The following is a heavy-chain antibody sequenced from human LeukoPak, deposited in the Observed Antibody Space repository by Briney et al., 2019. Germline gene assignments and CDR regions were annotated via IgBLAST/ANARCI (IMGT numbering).Heavy chain of an antibody. D-gene: IGHD3-22*01. Sequence: SETLSLTCAVYGGSFSGYYWSWIRQPPGKGLEWIGEINHSGSTNYNPSLKSRVTMSVDTSKNQFSLKLSSVTAADTAVYYCARDQYYYDSSGSTRTFDYWGQGTLVTVSS. V-gene: IGHV4-34*01. CDR1: GGSFSGYY. J-gene: IGHJ4*02. CDR2: INHSGST. CDR3: ARDQYYYDSSGSTRTFDY.